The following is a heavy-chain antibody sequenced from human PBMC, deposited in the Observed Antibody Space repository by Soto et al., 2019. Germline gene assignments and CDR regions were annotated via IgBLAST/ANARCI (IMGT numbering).Heavy chain of an antibody. D-gene: IGHD2-21*01. CDR3: ARGYGGNSAGFDF. Sequence: SETLSLTCTVSGGSISTGGYYWNWIRQHPGKGLEWIGEIYHSGSSKYNPSLKSRVIISVDKSKNQFSLKVSSVTAADTGVYYCARGYGGNSAGFDFWGQGTLVTVSS. CDR2: IYHSGSS. CDR1: GGSISTGGYY. V-gene: IGHV4-31*03. J-gene: IGHJ4*02.